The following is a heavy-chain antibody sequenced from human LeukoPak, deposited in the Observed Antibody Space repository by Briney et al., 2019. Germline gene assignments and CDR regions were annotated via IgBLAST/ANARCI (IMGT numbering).Heavy chain of an antibody. D-gene: IGHD3-22*01. Sequence: ASVTVSCKASGYTFSSYYMHWVRQAPRQGLEWMGIINPSGGSTSYPQKFQGRVTMTRDTSTRTVYMELSSLRSEDTAVYYCARAPRPPWDDSSGLDYWGQGTLVTVSS. J-gene: IGHJ4*02. V-gene: IGHV1-46*01. CDR1: GYTFSSYY. CDR2: INPSGGST. CDR3: ARAPRPPWDDSSGLDY.